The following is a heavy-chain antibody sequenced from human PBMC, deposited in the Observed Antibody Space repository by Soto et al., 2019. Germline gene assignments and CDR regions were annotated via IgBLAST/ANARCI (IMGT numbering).Heavy chain of an antibody. CDR3: ARPLWRDDYNWGYFDL. CDR2: ISYDGSNK. D-gene: IGHD4-4*01. Sequence: QVQLVGSGGGVVQPGRSLRLSCAASGFTFSSYAMHWVRQAPGKGLEWVAVISYDGSNKYYADSVKGRFTISTDNSKNTLYLQMNSVRAEDTAVYYCARPLWRDDYNWGYFDLWGRGTLVTVSS. J-gene: IGHJ2*01. V-gene: IGHV3-30-3*01. CDR1: GFTFSSYA.